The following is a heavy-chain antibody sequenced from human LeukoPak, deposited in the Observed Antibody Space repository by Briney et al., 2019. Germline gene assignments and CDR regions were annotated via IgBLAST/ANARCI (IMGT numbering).Heavy chain of an antibody. V-gene: IGHV4-59*01. J-gene: IGHJ3*02. Sequence: PSETLCLTCTVSGGSTSPYYWSWIRQPPGKGLQWIGYIYYSGSTNYNPSRKSLVTISVDTSMSQFSLKLSSATAADTAVYYCAKDREYSYVYDAFDIWGQGTLVTVSS. CDR3: AKDREYSYVYDAFDI. CDR1: GGSTSPYY. D-gene: IGHD3-16*01. CDR2: IYYSGST.